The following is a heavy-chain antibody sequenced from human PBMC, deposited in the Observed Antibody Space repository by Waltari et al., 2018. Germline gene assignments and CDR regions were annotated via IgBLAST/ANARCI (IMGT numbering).Heavy chain of an antibody. D-gene: IGHD1-1*01. Sequence: EVQLLESGGGLVQPGGSLRLSCAASGFTFSSYAMSWVRQAPGKGLEWVSAISGSGGSTYYADSVKGRFTISRDNSKNTLYLKMNSLRAEDTAVYYCAKELAGSNYYYYYMDVWGKGTTVTISS. CDR1: GFTFSSYA. CDR3: AKELAGSNYYYYYMDV. CDR2: ISGSGGST. J-gene: IGHJ6*03. V-gene: IGHV3-23*01.